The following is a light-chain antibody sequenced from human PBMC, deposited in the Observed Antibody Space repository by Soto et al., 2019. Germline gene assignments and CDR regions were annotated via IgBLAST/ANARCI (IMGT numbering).Light chain of an antibody. V-gene: IGLV2-14*03. Sequence: QSALTQPASVSGSPGQSITISCTGTSSDVGGYNYVSWYQHHPGKAPKLMIYDVSNRPPGVSNRFSGSKSGNTASLTISGLKADDEADYYCSSYTSSNTYVFGTGTKLTVL. CDR1: SSDVGGYNY. CDR2: DVS. J-gene: IGLJ1*01. CDR3: SSYTSSNTYV.